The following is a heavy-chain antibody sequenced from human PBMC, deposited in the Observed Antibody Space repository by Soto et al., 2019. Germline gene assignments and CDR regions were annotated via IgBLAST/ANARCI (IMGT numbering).Heavy chain of an antibody. CDR2: IHYSGST. V-gene: IGHV4-39*01. J-gene: IGHJ6*02. CDR3: ARHGAGNHQPHTLDYGMDV. D-gene: IGHD2-2*01. CDR1: GGSISSSSYY. Sequence: QVQLQESGPGLVKPSETLSLTCTVAGGSISSSSYYWGWIRQPPGKGLEWIGSIHYSGSTYYNPSLKSRVRLSVAPSKNQLSLKLSPVTAADTAVYYCARHGAGNHQPHTLDYGMDVWGQGTTVSVSS.